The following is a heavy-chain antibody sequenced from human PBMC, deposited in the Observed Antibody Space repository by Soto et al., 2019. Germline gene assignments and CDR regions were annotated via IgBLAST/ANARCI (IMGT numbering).Heavy chain of an antibody. CDR1: GGTFSSYA. J-gene: IGHJ4*02. D-gene: IGHD3-22*01. Sequence: QVQLVQSGAEVKKPGSSVKVSCKASGGTFSSYAISWVRQAPGQGLEWMGGIIPIFGTANYAQKLQGRVTITADKSTSTAYMELSSLRSEDTAVYYCATSDSSGYPINSFDYWGQGTLVTVSS. CDR2: IIPIFGTA. CDR3: ATSDSSGYPINSFDY. V-gene: IGHV1-69*06.